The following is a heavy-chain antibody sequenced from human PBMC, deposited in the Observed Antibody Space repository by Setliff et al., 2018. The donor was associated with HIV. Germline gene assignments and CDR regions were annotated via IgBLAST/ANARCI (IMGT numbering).Heavy chain of an antibody. V-gene: IGHV4-61*09. Sequence: SETLSLTCTVSGVSTSSSSYYWSWIRQPAGKGLEWIGHIYTSGSTNYNPSLKSRVTISVDTSKNQFSLKLSSVTAADTAVYYCARERSALLWKNWFDPWGQGTLVTV. CDR2: IYTSGST. J-gene: IGHJ5*02. D-gene: IGHD3-10*01. CDR1: GVSTSSSSYY. CDR3: ARERSALLWKNWFDP.